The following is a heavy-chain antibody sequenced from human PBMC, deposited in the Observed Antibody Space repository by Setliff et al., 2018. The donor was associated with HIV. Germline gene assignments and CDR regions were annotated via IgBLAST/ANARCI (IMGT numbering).Heavy chain of an antibody. CDR1: GASFTDYY. J-gene: IGHJ4*02. CDR2: IHHTGHI. Sequence: SETLSLTCAFYGASFTDYYWNWIRQPPGKGLEWIGEIHHTGHINYNPSFKSRVTMSLDMSTNQFSLKMASMTAADSAVYYCARFDVTPMTTRDYWGQGTQVT. D-gene: IGHD4-17*01. V-gene: IGHV4-34*01. CDR3: ARFDVTPMTTRDY.